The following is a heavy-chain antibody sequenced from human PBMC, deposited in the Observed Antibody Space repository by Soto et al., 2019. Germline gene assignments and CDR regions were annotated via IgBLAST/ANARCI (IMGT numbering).Heavy chain of an antibody. D-gene: IGHD7-27*01. Sequence: ASVKVSCKASGYTFTDYFIHWVRQAPGQGLERMGWINPKSGGTDYAQKFQGRVTLTRDTSIRTAYMEMSRLRSDDTAVYFCARMIRLNGDDYWGQGTQVTVSS. CDR2: INPKSGGT. V-gene: IGHV1-2*02. J-gene: IGHJ4*01. CDR3: ARMIRLNGDDY. CDR1: GYTFTDYF.